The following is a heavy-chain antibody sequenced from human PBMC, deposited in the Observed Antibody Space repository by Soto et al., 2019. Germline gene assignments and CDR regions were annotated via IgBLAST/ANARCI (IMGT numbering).Heavy chain of an antibody. J-gene: IGHJ5*02. CDR2: IYYTGKT. CDR3: GRDLTSNANFIDP. CDR1: GASIYVGGYY. Sequence: QVQLQESGPGLVKPSQTLSLTCSVSGASIYVGGYYWTWIRQRPGKGLEWMGYIYYTGKTYYNPSLESRLTMSVDRSKIQLSLRLPSVTAADTAVYFCGRDLTSNANFIDPWGQRTLVTVSS. D-gene: IGHD2-2*01. V-gene: IGHV4-30-4*01.